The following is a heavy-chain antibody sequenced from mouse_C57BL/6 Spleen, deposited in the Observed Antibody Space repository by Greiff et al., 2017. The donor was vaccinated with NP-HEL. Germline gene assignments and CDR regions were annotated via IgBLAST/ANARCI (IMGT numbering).Heavy chain of an antibody. V-gene: IGHV14-2*01. CDR2: IDPEDGET. CDR1: GFNIKDYY. D-gene: IGHD2-1*01. J-gene: IGHJ3*01. Sequence: VHVKQSGAELVKPGASVKLSCTASGFNIKDYYMHWVKQRTEQGLEWIGRIDPEDGETKYAPEFQGKATITADTSSNTAYLQLSSLTSEDTAVYYCARDGNYALLAYGGQGTLVTVSA. CDR3: ARDGNYALLAY.